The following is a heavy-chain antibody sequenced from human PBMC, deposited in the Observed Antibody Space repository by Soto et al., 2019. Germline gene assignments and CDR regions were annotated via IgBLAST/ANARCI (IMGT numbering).Heavy chain of an antibody. J-gene: IGHJ5*02. CDR1: GFTFSSYA. CDR2: ISYDGSNK. D-gene: IGHD3-9*01. CDR3: ARDFNAIRYFDWLSPLWFDP. Sequence: QVQLVESGGGVVQPGRSLRLSCAASGFTFSSYAMHWVRQAPGKGLEWVAVISYDGSNKYYADSVKGRFTISRDNSKNTLYLQMNSLRAEDTAVYYCARDFNAIRYFDWLSPLWFDPWGQGTLVTVSS. V-gene: IGHV3-30-3*01.